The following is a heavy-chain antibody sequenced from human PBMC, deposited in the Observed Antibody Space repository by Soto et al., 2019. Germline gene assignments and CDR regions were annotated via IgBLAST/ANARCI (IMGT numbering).Heavy chain of an antibody. J-gene: IGHJ6*03. D-gene: IGHD3-10*02. V-gene: IGHV1-8*01. Sequence: ASVEVSCKASGYTFTSYDINWVRQATGQGLEWMGWMNPNSGNTGYAQKFQGRVTMTRNTSISTAYMELSSLRSEDTAVYYCARVYTRSHRGLVRGRTYYYYYMDVWGKGTTVTVSS. CDR1: GYTFTSYD. CDR2: MNPNSGNT. CDR3: ARVYTRSHRGLVRGRTYYYYYMDV.